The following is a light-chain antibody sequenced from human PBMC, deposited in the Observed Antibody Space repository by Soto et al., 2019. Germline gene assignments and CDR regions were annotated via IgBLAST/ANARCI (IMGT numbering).Light chain of an antibody. CDR3: QQYNYWPPTYT. Sequence: EIVMTQSPATLSVSPGEGATLSCRASQSVSSNLAWYQQKPGQPPRLLIYGASTRATGIPARFSGSGSGTEFTLTVSSLESEDFAVYYCQQYNYWPPTYTFGQGTKLEIK. CDR1: QSVSSN. J-gene: IGKJ2*01. V-gene: IGKV3-15*01. CDR2: GAS.